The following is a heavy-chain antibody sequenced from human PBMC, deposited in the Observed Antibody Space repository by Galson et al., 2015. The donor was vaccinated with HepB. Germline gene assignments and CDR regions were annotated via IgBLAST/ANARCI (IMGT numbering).Heavy chain of an antibody. CDR2: IWYDGSKK. CDR3: ARGRRTVEAGTYYYHAMDV. J-gene: IGHJ6*02. V-gene: IGHV3-33*01. CDR1: GFKFSGYG. Sequence: SLRLSCAASGFKFSGYGMHWVRQAPGEGLEWVAVIWYDGSKKYYADSVKGRFTISRDNSKNTLYLQIDSLRAKDRAVYYCARGRRTVEAGTYYYHAMDVWGQGTTVTVSS. D-gene: IGHD6-19*01.